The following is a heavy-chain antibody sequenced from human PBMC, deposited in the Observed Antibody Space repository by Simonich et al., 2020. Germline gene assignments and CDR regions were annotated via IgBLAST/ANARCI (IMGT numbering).Heavy chain of an antibody. V-gene: IGHV3-23*01. Sequence: EVQLLESGGGLVQPGGSLRLSCAASGFTVSSYAMSWVRQAPESHYGHRTPGWSPQAPGKGLDWFSAMSGSGGSTYYADSVKGRFTISRDNSKNTLYLQMNSLRAEDTAVYYCATYYFDYWGQGTLVTVSS. J-gene: IGHJ4*02. CDR1: GFTVSSYA. CDR2: MSGSGGST. CDR3: ATYYFDY.